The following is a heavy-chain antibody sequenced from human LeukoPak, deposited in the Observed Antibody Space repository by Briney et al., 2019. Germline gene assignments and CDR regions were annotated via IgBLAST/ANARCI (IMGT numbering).Heavy chain of an antibody. D-gene: IGHD1-26*01. CDR1: GFTFSSYA. CDR3: ARGGGELRLFDY. CDR2: ISYDGSNK. J-gene: IGHJ4*02. V-gene: IGHV3-30-3*01. Sequence: GWSLRLSCAASGFTFSSYAMHWVRQAPGKGLEWVAVISYDGSNKYYADSVKGRFTISRDNSKNTLYLQMNSLRAEDTAVYYCARGGGELRLFDYWGQGTLVTVSS.